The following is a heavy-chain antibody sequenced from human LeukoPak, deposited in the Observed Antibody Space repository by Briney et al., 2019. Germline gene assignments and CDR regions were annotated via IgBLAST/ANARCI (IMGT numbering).Heavy chain of an antibody. CDR3: ARAAAAGTVDY. J-gene: IGHJ4*02. Sequence: QSGGSLRLSCAASGFTFSTYAMSWVRQAPGKGLEWVANINQGGSETYYVDSVKGRFSISRDNAKNSLYLEMNSLRAEDTAVYYCARAAAAGTVDYWGQGTLVTVSS. D-gene: IGHD3-10*01. CDR1: GFTFSTYA. CDR2: INQGGSET. V-gene: IGHV3-7*01.